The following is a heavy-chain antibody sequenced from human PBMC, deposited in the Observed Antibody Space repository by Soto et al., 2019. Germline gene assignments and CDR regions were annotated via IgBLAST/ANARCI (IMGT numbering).Heavy chain of an antibody. CDR3: ARAPGDHYDSSGSLYFDY. Sequence: TLSLTCTVSGVSISSGGYYWSWIRQHPGKGLEWIGYIYYSGNTYYNPSLKSRVAISVDTSKNQFSLKLSSVTAADTAVYYCARAPGDHYDSSGSLYFDYWGQGTMVTVSS. CDR2: IYYSGNT. D-gene: IGHD3-22*01. CDR1: GVSISSGGYY. J-gene: IGHJ4*02. V-gene: IGHV4-31*03.